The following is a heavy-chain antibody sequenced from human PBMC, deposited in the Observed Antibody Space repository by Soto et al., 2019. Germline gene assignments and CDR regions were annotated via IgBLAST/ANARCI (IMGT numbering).Heavy chain of an antibody. Sequence: QITLKESGPPLVNPTQTLTLTCTFSGFSLSRSGVGVGWIRQPPGKALEWLALIYWDDDKRYSPSLKSRLIITKDTSKNQVVLTMTNMDPVDTATYFCAHTFCSGGGCYSEFDYWGQGTLVTVSS. CDR1: GFSLSRSGVG. J-gene: IGHJ4*02. V-gene: IGHV2-5*02. D-gene: IGHD2-15*01. CDR2: IYWDDDK. CDR3: AHTFCSGGGCYSEFDY.